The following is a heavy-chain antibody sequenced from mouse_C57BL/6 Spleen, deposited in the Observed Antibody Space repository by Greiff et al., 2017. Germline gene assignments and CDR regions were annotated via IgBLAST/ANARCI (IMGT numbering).Heavy chain of an antibody. J-gene: IGHJ1*03. Sequence: EVKLVESGGGLVKPGGSLKLSCAASGFTFSDYGMHWVRQAPEKGLEWVAYISSGSSTIYYADTVKGRFTISRDNAKNTLFLQMTSLRSEDTAMYYCARLRWSYWYFDVWGTGTTVTVSS. CDR2: ISSGSSTI. CDR3: ARLRWSYWYFDV. D-gene: IGHD2-3*01. V-gene: IGHV5-17*01. CDR1: GFTFSDYG.